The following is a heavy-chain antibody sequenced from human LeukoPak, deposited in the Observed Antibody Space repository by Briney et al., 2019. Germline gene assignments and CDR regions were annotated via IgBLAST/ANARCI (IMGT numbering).Heavy chain of an antibody. D-gene: IGHD3/OR15-3a*01. V-gene: IGHV3-74*01. J-gene: IGHJ4*02. CDR1: GFTFSTYW. CDR3: ARGFWTGVEY. Sequence: GGSLRLSRAASGFTFSTYWMHWVRQAPGEGLVWVSRIKSDGSDTSYADSVKGRFTISRDNAKNTLYLQMNSLRAEDTAVYYSARGFWTGVEYWGQGALVTVSS. CDR2: IKSDGSDT.